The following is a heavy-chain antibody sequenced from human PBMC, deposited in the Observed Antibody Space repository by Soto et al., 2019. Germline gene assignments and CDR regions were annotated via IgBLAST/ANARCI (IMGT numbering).Heavy chain of an antibody. D-gene: IGHD3-10*01. Sequence: SETLSLTCTVSGGSISSSSYYWGWIRQPPGKGLEWIGSIYYSGSTYYNPSLKSRVTISVDTSKNQFSLKLSSVTAADTAVYYCARVKNYYGSGSYYNYRKYYYYGMDVWGQGTTVTVSS. V-gene: IGHV4-39*01. J-gene: IGHJ6*02. CDR3: ARVKNYYGSGSYYNYRKYYYYGMDV. CDR2: IYYSGST. CDR1: GGSISSSSYY.